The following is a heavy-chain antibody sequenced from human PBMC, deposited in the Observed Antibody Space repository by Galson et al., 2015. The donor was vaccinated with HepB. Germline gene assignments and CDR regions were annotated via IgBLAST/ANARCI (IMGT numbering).Heavy chain of an antibody. Sequence: SVKVSCKASGYTFTSYGISWVRQAPGQGLEWMGWISAYNGNTNYAQKLQGRVTMTTDKSTSTAYMELRSLRSDDTAVYYCANQPTIFGVDGAFDIWGQGTMVTVSS. V-gene: IGHV1-18*01. CDR3: ANQPTIFGVDGAFDI. J-gene: IGHJ3*02. CDR1: GYTFTSYG. CDR2: ISAYNGNT. D-gene: IGHD3-3*01.